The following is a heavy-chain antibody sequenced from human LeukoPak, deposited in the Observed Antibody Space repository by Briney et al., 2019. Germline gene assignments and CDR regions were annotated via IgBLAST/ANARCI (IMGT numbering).Heavy chain of an antibody. J-gene: IGHJ4*02. D-gene: IGHD3-10*01. V-gene: IGHV1-2*04. CDR3: ARGGLLWFGELPRESLGY. CDR1: GYTFTGYY. Sequence: GASVKVSCKASGYTFTGYYMHWVRQAPGQGLEWMGWINPNSGGTNYAQKFQGWVTMTRDTSISTACMELSRLRSDDTAVYYCARGGLLWFGELPRESLGYWGQGTLVTVSS. CDR2: INPNSGGT.